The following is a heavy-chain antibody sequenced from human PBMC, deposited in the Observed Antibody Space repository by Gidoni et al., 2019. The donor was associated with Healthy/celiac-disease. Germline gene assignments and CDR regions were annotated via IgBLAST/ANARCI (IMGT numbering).Heavy chain of an antibody. CDR1: GWSFTGYY. D-gene: IGHD3-10*01. CDR2: INHSGST. V-gene: IGHV4-34*01. J-gene: IGHJ4*02. Sequence: QVQLQPWGAGLLKPSETLSLTCAVYGWSFTGYYWSWIRQPPGKGLEWIGEINHSGSTNNNPSLKSRVTISVDTSKNQFSLKLSSVTAADTAVYYCARGLGYYYGSGSYYDYWGQGTLVTVSS. CDR3: ARGLGYYYGSGSYYDY.